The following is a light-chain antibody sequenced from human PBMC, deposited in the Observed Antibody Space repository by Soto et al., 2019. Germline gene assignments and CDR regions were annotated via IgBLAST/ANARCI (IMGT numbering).Light chain of an antibody. CDR3: SSYTSISTLYV. CDR2: EVT. CDR1: NSDVGGYDY. V-gene: IGLV2-14*01. J-gene: IGLJ1*01. Sequence: QSVLTQPASVSGSPGQSITISCTGSNSDVGGYDYVSWYQQHPGKAPKLMIYEVTNRPSGVSNRFSGSKSGNTASLTISGLQAEDEADYYCSSYTSISTLYVFGTGTKLTVL.